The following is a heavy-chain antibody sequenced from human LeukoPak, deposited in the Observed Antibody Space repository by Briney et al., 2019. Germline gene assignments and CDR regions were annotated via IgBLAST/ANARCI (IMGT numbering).Heavy chain of an antibody. CDR2: ISGSGGDT. D-gene: IGHD3-3*01. CDR1: GFTFSTDA. J-gene: IGHJ4*02. CDR3: STDEWS. V-gene: IGHV3-23*01. Sequence: GGSLRLSCAASGFTFSTDAMTWVRQAPGKGLQWVSAISGSGGDTYYEDSVKGRFTISRDNSKNMMYLQMNSLRAEDTAVYYCSTDEWSWGQGTLVTVSS.